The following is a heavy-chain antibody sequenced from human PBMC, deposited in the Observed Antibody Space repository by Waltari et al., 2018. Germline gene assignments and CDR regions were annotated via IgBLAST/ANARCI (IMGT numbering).Heavy chain of an antibody. CDR3: ARSYCGGDCYAAFFDY. CDR2: ISYDGSNK. D-gene: IGHD2-21*01. V-gene: IGHV3-30-3*01. Sequence: QVQLVESGGGVVQPGRSLRLSCAASGFTFSSYAMHWVRQAPGKGQEWVAVISYDGSNKYYADSVKGRFTISRDNSKNTLYLQMNSLRAEDTAVYYCARSYCGGDCYAAFFDYWGQGTLVTVSS. J-gene: IGHJ4*02. CDR1: GFTFSSYA.